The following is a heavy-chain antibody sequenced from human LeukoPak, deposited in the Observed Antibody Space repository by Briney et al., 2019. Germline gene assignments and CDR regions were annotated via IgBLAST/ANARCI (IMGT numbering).Heavy chain of an antibody. V-gene: IGHV4-4*02. D-gene: IGHD3-3*01. CDR2: VHLDGRT. CDR3: AREGGFYRPLDY. CDR1: GGSVINTNW. Sequence: SSETLSLTCGVSGGSVINTNWWTWVRQPPGKGLEWIGEVHLDGRTNYNPSLESRLTMSVDVSENQVSLKLTSVTAADTAVCYCAREGGFYRPLDYSGQGTLVTVSS. J-gene: IGHJ4*02.